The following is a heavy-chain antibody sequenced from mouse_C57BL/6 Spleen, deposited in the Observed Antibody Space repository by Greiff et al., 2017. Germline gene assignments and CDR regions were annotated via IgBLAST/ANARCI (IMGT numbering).Heavy chain of an antibody. J-gene: IGHJ4*01. V-gene: IGHV1-64*01. CDR2: IQPNSGST. CDR1: GYTFTSYW. D-gene: IGHD2-4*01. Sequence: VQLQQPGAELVKPGASVKLSCKASGYTFTSYWMHWVKQRPGQGLEWIGMIQPNSGSTNYNEKFKSKATLTVDKSSSTAYMQLSSLTSEDSAVYYCAREGNDFVIAMDYWGQGTSVTVSS. CDR3: AREGNDFVIAMDY.